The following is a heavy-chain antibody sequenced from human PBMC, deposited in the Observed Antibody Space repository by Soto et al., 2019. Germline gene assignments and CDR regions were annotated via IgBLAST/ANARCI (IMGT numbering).Heavy chain of an antibody. Sequence: QVQLVQSGAEVKKPGASVKVSCKASGYTFTSYDINWVRQATGQGLEWMGWMNPNSGNTGYAQKFQGRVTMTRNTSISTAYMELSSLRSEDTAVYYCARGPGARRSSTSLHWFDPWGQGTLVTVSS. CDR1: GYTFTSYD. CDR2: MNPNSGNT. J-gene: IGHJ5*02. V-gene: IGHV1-8*01. D-gene: IGHD2-2*01. CDR3: ARGPGARRSSTSLHWFDP.